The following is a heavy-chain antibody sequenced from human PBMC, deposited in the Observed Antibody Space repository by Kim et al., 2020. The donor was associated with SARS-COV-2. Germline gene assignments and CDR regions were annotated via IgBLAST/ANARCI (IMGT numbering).Heavy chain of an antibody. CDR1: GFTFSSYG. V-gene: IGHV3-30*18. J-gene: IGHJ4*02. D-gene: IGHD2-21*02. CDR2: ISYDGSNK. Sequence: GGSLRLSCAASGFTFSSYGMHWVRQAPGKGLEWVAVISYDGSNKYYADSVKGRFTISRDNSKNTLYLQMNSLRAEDTAVYYCAKARVVVTAILLLKPDGYNYGPFDYWGQGTLVTVSS. CDR3: AKARVVVTAILLLKPDGYNYGPFDY.